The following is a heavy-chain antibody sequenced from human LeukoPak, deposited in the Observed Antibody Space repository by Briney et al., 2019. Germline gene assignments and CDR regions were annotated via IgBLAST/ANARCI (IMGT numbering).Heavy chain of an antibody. CDR3: AKATGDPGYYFDY. CDR2: ISGSGGST. Sequence: PGGSLRLSCAASGFTFSSYAMSWVRQAPGKGLEWVSAISGSGGSTYYADSVKGRFTISRDNSKNTLYLQMNSLRAEDTALYSCAKATGDPGYYFDYWGQGTLVTVSS. J-gene: IGHJ4*02. D-gene: IGHD7-27*01. CDR1: GFTFSSYA. V-gene: IGHV3-23*01.